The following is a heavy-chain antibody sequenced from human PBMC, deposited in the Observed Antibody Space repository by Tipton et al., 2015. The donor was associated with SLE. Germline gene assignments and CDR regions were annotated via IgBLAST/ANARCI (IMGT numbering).Heavy chain of an antibody. Sequence: TLSLTCAVYGGSFSGYYWSWIRQPPGKGLEWIGEINHSGSTNYNPSLKSRVTISVDTSKNQFSLKLSSVTAADTAVYYCARGQSGSYNSFDYWGQVTLVTVSS. D-gene: IGHD1-26*01. CDR2: INHSGST. CDR3: ARGQSGSYNSFDY. CDR1: GGSFSGYY. V-gene: IGHV4-34*01. J-gene: IGHJ4*02.